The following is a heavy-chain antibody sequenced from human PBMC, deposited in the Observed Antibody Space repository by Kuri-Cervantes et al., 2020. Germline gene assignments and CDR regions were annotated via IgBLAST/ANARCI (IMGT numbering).Heavy chain of an antibody. D-gene: IGHD2-2*01. J-gene: IGHJ5*02. Sequence: GESLKISCVASGSTFSNYGMHWLRQAPGKGLEWVALIRYDGSKKDYADPVKGRFSISRDNSKNTLYLQLNSLRPEDTAVHYCAEDATYCSTSSCSEAGWFDPWGQGTLVTVSS. CDR1: GSTFSNYG. CDR3: AEDATYCSTSSCSEAGWFDP. V-gene: IGHV3-30*02. CDR2: IRYDGSKK.